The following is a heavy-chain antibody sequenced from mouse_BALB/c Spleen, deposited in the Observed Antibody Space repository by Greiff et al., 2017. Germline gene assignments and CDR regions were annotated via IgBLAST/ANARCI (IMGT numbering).Heavy chain of an antibody. CDR1: GFTFSSYG. V-gene: IGHV5-6-3*01. CDR3: ARDARARATYYYAMDY. Sequence: EVKLVESGGGLVQPGGSLKLSCAASGFTFSSYGMSWVRQTPDKRLELVATINSNGGSTYYPDSVKGRFTISRDNAKNTLYLQMSSLKSEDTAMYYCARDARARATYYYAMDYWGQGTSVTVSS. D-gene: IGHD3-1*01. CDR2: INSNGGST. J-gene: IGHJ4*01.